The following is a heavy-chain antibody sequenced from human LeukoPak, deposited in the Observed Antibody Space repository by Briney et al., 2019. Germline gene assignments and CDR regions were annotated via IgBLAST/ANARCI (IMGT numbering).Heavy chain of an antibody. Sequence: EASVKVSCKTSGYTFTSYGISWVRQAPGQGLEWMGWISAYNGNTNYAQKLQGRVTMTTDTSTSTAYMELSSLRSEDTAVYYCAGEEPVGRWDYWGQGTLVTVSS. D-gene: IGHD4-23*01. V-gene: IGHV1-18*01. CDR3: AGEEPVGRWDY. CDR1: GYTFTSYG. CDR2: ISAYNGNT. J-gene: IGHJ4*02.